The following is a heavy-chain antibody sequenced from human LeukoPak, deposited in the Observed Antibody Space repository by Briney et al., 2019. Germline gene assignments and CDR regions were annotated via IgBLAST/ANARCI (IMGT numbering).Heavy chain of an antibody. CDR1: GFTFSTYS. V-gene: IGHV3-21*01. CDR2: ISSTGSYI. J-gene: IGHJ4*02. D-gene: IGHD4-17*01. CDR3: AREPVTGSVY. Sequence: GGSLRLSCAASGFTFSTYSMNWARQAPGKGLEWVSSISSTGSYIYYADSVKGRFTVSRDNAKNSLYLQMNSLRGEDTAVYYCAREPVTGSVYWGQGTLVTVSS.